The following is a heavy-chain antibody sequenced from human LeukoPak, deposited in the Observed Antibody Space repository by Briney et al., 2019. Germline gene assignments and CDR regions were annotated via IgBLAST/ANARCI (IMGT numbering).Heavy chain of an antibody. V-gene: IGHV1-2*02. CDR1: GYTFTDYY. CDR3: ARVGGNYEGLIDY. Sequence: ASVKVSCKASGYTFTDYYMHWVRQTPGQGLEWMGWINPNSGDTNYAQKFQGRVTMTRDTSISTAYMQLRSLRSDDTAMYYCARVGGNYEGLIDYWGQGTLVTVSS. D-gene: IGHD1-26*01. CDR2: INPNSGDT. J-gene: IGHJ4*02.